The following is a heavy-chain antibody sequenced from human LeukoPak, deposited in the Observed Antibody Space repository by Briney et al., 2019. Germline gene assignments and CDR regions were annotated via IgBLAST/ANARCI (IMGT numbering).Heavy chain of an antibody. CDR2: ISYDGSNK. V-gene: IGHV3-30*04. J-gene: IGHJ6*04. CDR1: GFTFSSYA. CDR3: ARDIIYYGSGSYMDV. Sequence: GGSLRLSCAASGFTFSSYAMHWVRQAPGKGLEWVAVISYDGSNKYYADSVKGRFTISRDNSKNTLYLRMNSLRAEDTAVYYCARDIIYYGSGSYMDVWGKGTTVTVSS. D-gene: IGHD3-10*01.